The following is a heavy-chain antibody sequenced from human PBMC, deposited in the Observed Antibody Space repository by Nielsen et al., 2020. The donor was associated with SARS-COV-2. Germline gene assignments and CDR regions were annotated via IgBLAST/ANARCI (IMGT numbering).Heavy chain of an antibody. J-gene: IGHJ4*02. CDR3: ARELVYDSTGHYFDY. V-gene: IGHV4-38-2*02. CDR1: GGSISSGYY. D-gene: IGHD3-22*01. Sequence: SETLSLTCAVSGGSISSGYYWGWIRQPPGKGLEWIGSIYHSGSTYYNPSLKSRVTISVDTSKNQFSLKLNSVTAADTAVYYCARELVYDSTGHYFDYWGQGTLVTVSS. CDR2: IYHSGST.